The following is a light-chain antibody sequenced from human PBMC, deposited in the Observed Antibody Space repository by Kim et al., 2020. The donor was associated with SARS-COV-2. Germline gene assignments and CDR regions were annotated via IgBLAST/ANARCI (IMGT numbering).Light chain of an antibody. J-gene: IGLJ1*01. CDR2: GTN. CDR3: NSRDDV. Sequence: SSELTQDPAVSVALGQTVRITCQGDSLRSYYANWYQQKPGQAPVVVIYGTNKRPSGIPDLFSGSTSGNTASLTITGAQAEDEADYYCNSRDDVFGTGTKVTVL. V-gene: IGLV3-19*01. CDR1: SLRSYY.